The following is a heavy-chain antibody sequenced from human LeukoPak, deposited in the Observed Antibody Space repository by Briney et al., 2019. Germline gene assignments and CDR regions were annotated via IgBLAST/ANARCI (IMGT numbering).Heavy chain of an antibody. CDR2: ISGSGGST. J-gene: IGHJ4*02. Sequence: GGSLRLSCAASGFTFSSYAMSWVRQAPGKGLEWVSAISGSGGSTYYADSVKGRFTVSRHNSRNTVFLEMNSLRPEDTAVYYCARTKFGGSPYFDYWGQGTLVTVSS. D-gene: IGHD3-10*01. V-gene: IGHV3-23*01. CDR3: ARTKFGGSPYFDY. CDR1: GFTFSSYA.